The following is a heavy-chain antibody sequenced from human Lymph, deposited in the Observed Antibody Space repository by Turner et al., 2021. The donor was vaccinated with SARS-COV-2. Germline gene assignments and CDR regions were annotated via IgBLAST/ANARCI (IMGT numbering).Heavy chain of an antibody. J-gene: IGHJ4*02. CDR2: ICYDVSNK. CDR3: ARVLTPYGDPGDY. Sequence: QVQLVESGGGVVQPGRSLRLSCPASGFTFSSNGMHWIRQAPGKRLELVAVICYDVSNKYYAASVKGRFTIARDNSKNTLYLQMNSLSAEATAVYYCARVLTPYGDPGDYWGQGTLVTVSS. D-gene: IGHD4-17*01. V-gene: IGHV3-33*01. CDR1: GFTFSSNG.